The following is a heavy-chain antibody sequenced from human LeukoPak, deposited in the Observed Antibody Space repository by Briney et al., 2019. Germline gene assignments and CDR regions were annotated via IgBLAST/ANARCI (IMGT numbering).Heavy chain of an antibody. D-gene: IGHD3-22*01. CDR2: IYHSGST. CDR3: AREGDYYDSSSGI. Sequence: SETLSLTCTVSGGSISSGGYYWSWIRQPPGKGLEWIGYIYHSGSTYYNPSLKSRVTISVDRSKNQFSLKLSSVTAADTAVYYCAREGDYYDSSSGIWGQGTMVTVSS. J-gene: IGHJ3*02. CDR1: GGSISSGGYY. V-gene: IGHV4-30-2*01.